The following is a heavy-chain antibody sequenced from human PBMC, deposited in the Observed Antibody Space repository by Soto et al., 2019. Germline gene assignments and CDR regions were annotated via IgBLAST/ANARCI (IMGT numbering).Heavy chain of an antibody. CDR1: GFTFNIYA. J-gene: IGHJ4*02. D-gene: IGHD3-9*01. CDR3: AKVSSAWFAGFFDL. Sequence: GGSLRISCAASGFTFNIYAMSWVRQAPGKGLEWVSAISGSGGSTYYADSVKGRFTISRDNSKNTLYLQMNSLRAEDTAVYYCAKVSSAWFAGFFDLWGQGTLVTVSS. CDR2: ISGSGGST. V-gene: IGHV3-23*01.